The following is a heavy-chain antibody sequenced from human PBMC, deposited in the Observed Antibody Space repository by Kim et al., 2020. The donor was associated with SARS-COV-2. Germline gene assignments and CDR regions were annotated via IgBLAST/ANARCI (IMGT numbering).Heavy chain of an antibody. CDR3: AKDRAGYSYGYDAFDL. J-gene: IGHJ3*01. D-gene: IGHD5-18*01. Sequence: DSVKGRFSISRDNSKNTLYLHMNDLRAEDTAVYYCAKDRAGYSYGYDAFDLWGQGTMVTVSS. V-gene: IGHV3-23*01.